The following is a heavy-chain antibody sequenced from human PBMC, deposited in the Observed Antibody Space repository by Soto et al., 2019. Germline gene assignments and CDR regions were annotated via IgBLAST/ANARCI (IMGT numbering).Heavy chain of an antibody. CDR2: ISGAGGST. D-gene: IGHD6-6*01. V-gene: IGHV3-23*01. Sequence: EVQLLESGGGLVQPGGSLRLSCAASQFTFSYYAMGWVRQAPGKGLEWVSLISGAGGSTNYADSVKGRFAISRDHYENTLYLQMNSLSAEDTAVYYCAKGRPPFDLWGRGTLAIVSS. J-gene: IGHJ2*01. CDR1: QFTFSYYA. CDR3: AKGRPPFDL.